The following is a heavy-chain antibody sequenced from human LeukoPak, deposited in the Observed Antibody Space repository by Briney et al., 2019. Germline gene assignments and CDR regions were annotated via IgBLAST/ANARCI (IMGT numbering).Heavy chain of an antibody. CDR1: GGSISSYY. V-gene: IGHV4-59*01. CDR2: IYYSGST. Sequence: KPSATLSLTCTVSGGSISSYYWSWIRQPPGKGLEWIGYIYYSGSTNYNPSLKSRVTISVDTSKNQFSLKLSSVTAADTAVYYCARASSDYYGSGSWNWFDPWGQGTLVTVSS. J-gene: IGHJ5*02. CDR3: ARASSDYYGSGSWNWFDP. D-gene: IGHD3-10*01.